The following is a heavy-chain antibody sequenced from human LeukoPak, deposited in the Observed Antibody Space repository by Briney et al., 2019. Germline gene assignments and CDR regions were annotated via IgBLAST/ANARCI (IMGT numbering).Heavy chain of an antibody. D-gene: IGHD5-24*01. J-gene: IGHJ5*02. CDR3: ARVPQWEMMYNYFDP. Sequence: GASVKVSCKASGGTFSNYVINWVRQAPGQGLEWMGGRIPIFDTTNYAQKFQGRVIFTTDESSNTAYMGLASLRSEDTAVYYCARVPQWEMMYNYFDPWGQGTLVTVSS. V-gene: IGHV1-69*05. CDR1: GGTFSNYV. CDR2: RIPIFDTT.